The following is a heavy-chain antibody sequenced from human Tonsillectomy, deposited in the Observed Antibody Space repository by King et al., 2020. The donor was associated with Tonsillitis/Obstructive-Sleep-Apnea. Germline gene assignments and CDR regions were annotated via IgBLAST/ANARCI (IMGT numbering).Heavy chain of an antibody. CDR2: INHSGST. CDR3: ARSPAIYDFWSGYYTYYYYMDV. V-gene: IGHV4-34*01. J-gene: IGHJ6*03. D-gene: IGHD3-3*01. Sequence: VQLPQWGAGLLKPSETLSLPCAVSGGSFSGYYWSWIRQPPGKGLEWIGEINHSGSTNYNPSLKSRVTISVDTSKNQFSLKLSSVTAADTAVYYCARSPAIYDFWSGYYTYYYYMDVWGKGTTVTVSS. CDR1: GGSFSGYY.